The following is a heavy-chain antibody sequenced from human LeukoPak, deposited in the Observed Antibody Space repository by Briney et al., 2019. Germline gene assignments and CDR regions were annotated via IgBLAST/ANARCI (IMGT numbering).Heavy chain of an antibody. Sequence: HPGGSLRLSCAASGFTFSRYWMSWVCQAPGKGLEWVANINEDGSEKYYVDSVKGRFTISRDNARSSHYLEMNSLRAEDKAVYYCASSSIVGATIYGYWGQGILVTVSS. CDR3: ASSSIVGATIYGY. CDR2: INEDGSEK. V-gene: IGHV3-7*01. CDR1: GFTFSRYW. D-gene: IGHD1-26*01. J-gene: IGHJ4*02.